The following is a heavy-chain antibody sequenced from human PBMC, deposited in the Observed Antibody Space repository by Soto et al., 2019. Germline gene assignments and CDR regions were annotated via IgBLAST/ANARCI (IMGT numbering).Heavy chain of an antibody. J-gene: IGHJ4*02. Sequence: EVQLAESGGGLVQRGGSLRLSCAASGFTVSNNYMSWVRQAPGKGLEWVSVIYDGGSTYYAESVKDRFTISRDNSKNTLYLQMNSLRAEDTAVYYCARGHYGSPPGYFDYWGQGTLVTVSS. D-gene: IGHD3-10*01. CDR2: IYDGGST. CDR1: GFTVSNNY. V-gene: IGHV3-66*01. CDR3: ARGHYGSPPGYFDY.